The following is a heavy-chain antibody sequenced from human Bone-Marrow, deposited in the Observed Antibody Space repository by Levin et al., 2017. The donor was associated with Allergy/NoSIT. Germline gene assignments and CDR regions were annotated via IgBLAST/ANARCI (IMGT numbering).Heavy chain of an antibody. CDR3: AKDRSGSGPYSFDV. D-gene: IGHD6-19*01. Sequence: PGGSLRLSCAASGFTFSSFAMNWVRQAPGKGLEWVSSISGRGGTTYYADSVKGRFTISRDNSKNTLYMQMNTLRAEDTAVYYCAKDRSGSGPYSFDVWGQGALVTVSS. CDR1: GFTFSSFA. J-gene: IGHJ4*02. V-gene: IGHV3-23*01. CDR2: ISGRGGTT.